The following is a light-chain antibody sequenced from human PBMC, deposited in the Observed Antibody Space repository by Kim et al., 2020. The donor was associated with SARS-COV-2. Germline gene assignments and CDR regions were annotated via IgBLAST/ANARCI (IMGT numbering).Light chain of an antibody. J-gene: IGKJ4*01. CDR2: SSS. CDR3: QQHNTWPLT. CDR1: QTVGSN. V-gene: IGKV3-15*01. Sequence: ETVMTQSPDTLSVSPGDKVTLSCRASQTVGSNLAWYQQKPGQAPSLLIYSSSSRATGIPARFSGSGSGTEFTLTISSLQSEDFAVYYCQQHNTWPLTFGGGTKVDIK.